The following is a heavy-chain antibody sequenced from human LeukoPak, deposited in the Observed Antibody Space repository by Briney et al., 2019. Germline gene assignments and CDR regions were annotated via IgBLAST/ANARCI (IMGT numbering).Heavy chain of an antibody. J-gene: IGHJ4*02. Sequence: GGSLRLSCAASGFTFNNAWMSWVRQAPGKGLEWVGRIKSKTDGGTTDYAAPVKGRFTISRDDSKNTLLLQMNSLKTEDTAVYYCTTYYDFWSGYFYYWGQGTLVTVSS. D-gene: IGHD3-3*01. V-gene: IGHV3-15*01. CDR1: GFTFNNAW. CDR3: TTYYDFWSGYFYY. CDR2: IKSKTDGGTT.